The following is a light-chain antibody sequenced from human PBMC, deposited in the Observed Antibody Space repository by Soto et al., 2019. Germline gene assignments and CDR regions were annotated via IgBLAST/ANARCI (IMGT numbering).Light chain of an antibody. CDR3: QRSNQWPYT. CDR2: GAI. J-gene: IGKJ2*01. V-gene: IGKV3-15*01. CDR1: HSSGSS. Sequence: EIEMTQSAVTLSVSAGDRATLSCRASHSSGSSLAWYQQKRCQGPRLLIDGAITRATGVPVRFSGSGSATEFTLTIGSMQSEDCAVYYCQRSNQWPYTFGQGTKLDIK.